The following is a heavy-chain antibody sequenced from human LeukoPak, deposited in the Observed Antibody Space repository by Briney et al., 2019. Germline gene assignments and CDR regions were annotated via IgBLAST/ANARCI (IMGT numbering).Heavy chain of an antibody. Sequence: GGSLRLSCAASGFTFDDYAMHWVRQAPGKGLEWVSGISWNSGSIGYADSVKGRFTISRDNAKNSLYLQMNSLRAEDTALYYCAKDSGPGGSSWYYFDYWGQGTLVTVSS. J-gene: IGHJ4*02. V-gene: IGHV3-9*01. CDR1: GFTFDDYA. CDR2: ISWNSGSI. CDR3: AKDSGPGGSSWYYFDY. D-gene: IGHD6-13*01.